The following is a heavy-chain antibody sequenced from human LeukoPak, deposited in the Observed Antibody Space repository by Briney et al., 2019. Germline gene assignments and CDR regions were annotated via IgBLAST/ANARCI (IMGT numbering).Heavy chain of an antibody. CDR2: IISDGSST. V-gene: IGHV3-74*01. Sequence: PGGSLRLSCAASGFAFSNYWMHWVRRTPEKGLVWVSRIISDGSSTSYADSVKGRFTISRDNAKNTLYLQMNSLRAEDTAVYYCARDGSLPDYWGQGTLVTVSS. CDR3: ARDGSLPDY. J-gene: IGHJ4*02. CDR1: GFAFSNYW.